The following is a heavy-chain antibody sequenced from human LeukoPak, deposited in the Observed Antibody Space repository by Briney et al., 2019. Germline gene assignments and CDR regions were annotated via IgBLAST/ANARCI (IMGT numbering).Heavy chain of an antibody. J-gene: IGHJ4*02. D-gene: IGHD3-22*01. CDR3: ARLFYYDSRGYPYYFDY. Sequence: SETLSLTCTVSGYSISSGYYWGWIRQPPGKGLEWIGIIYHSGSTYYNPSLKSRVTISVDTSKNQFSLKLSSVTAADTAVYYCARLFYYDSRGYPYYFDYWGQGTLVTVSS. CDR1: GYSISSGYY. V-gene: IGHV4-38-2*02. CDR2: IYHSGST.